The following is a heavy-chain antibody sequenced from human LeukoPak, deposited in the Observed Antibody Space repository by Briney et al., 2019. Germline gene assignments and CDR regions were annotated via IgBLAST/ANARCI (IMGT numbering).Heavy chain of an antibody. D-gene: IGHD4-17*01. V-gene: IGHV3-30*18. CDR3: AKATTVTTYGMDV. J-gene: IGHJ6*02. CDR2: ISYDGSNK. Sequence: GGSLRLSCAASGFTFSSYGMHWVRQAPGKGLEWVAVISYDGSNKYYADSVNGRFTISRDNSKNTLYLQMNSLRAEDTAVYYCAKATTVTTYGMDVWGQGTTVTVSS. CDR1: GFTFSSYG.